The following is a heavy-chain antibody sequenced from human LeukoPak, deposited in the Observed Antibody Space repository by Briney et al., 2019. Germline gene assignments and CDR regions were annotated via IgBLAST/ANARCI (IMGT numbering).Heavy chain of an antibody. D-gene: IGHD5-24*01. CDR3: ARDQSDGYNTRLFDY. Sequence: GGSLRLSCAASGFTFSSYAMHWVRQAPGKGLEWVAVISYDGSNKYYADSVKGRFTISRDNSKNTLYLQMDSLRAEDTAVYYCARDQSDGYNTRLFDYWGQGTLVTVSS. V-gene: IGHV3-30*04. CDR1: GFTFSSYA. J-gene: IGHJ4*02. CDR2: ISYDGSNK.